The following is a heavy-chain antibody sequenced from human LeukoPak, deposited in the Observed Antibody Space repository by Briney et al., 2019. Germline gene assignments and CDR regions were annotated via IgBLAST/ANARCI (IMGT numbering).Heavy chain of an antibody. Sequence: AQVFCYTASYTSTNNYIHCWRQAPGQRVEWMGRINPSYDSTSNSQKLHGRITMNGDTSTNTVCMELSSLRSQDTATYYCPREWVHYTYGSPPTDYWSQRTLVTVSS. CDR2: INPSYDST. CDR1: SYTSTNNY. CDR3: PREWVHYTYGSPPTDY. V-gene: IGHV1-46*04. J-gene: IGHJ4*02. D-gene: IGHD5-18*01.